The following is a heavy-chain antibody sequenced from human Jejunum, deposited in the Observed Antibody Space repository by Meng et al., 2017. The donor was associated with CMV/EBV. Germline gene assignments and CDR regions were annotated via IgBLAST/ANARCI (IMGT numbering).Heavy chain of an antibody. CDR2: VSSTGSTT. V-gene: IGHV3-23*01. CDR3: AKGRIMGAIVPFDY. J-gene: IGHJ4*02. Sequence: SGFPFSDYAMSWVRQAPGRGLEWVSRVSSTGSTTDYADSVKGRFTMSRDNSKNTLYLQMNSLRADDTAVYYCAKGRIMGAIVPFDYWGQGTLVTVSS. CDR1: GFPFSDYA. D-gene: IGHD1-26*01.